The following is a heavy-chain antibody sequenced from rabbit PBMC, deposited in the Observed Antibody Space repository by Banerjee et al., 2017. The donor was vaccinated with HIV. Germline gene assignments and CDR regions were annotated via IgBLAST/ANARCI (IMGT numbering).Heavy chain of an antibody. CDR1: GFSFSSGYD. J-gene: IGHJ4*01. CDR2: ISAGSSGNT. Sequence: QEQLEESGGDLVKPEGFLTLTCTASGFSFSSGYDMCWVRQAPGKGLEWIACISAGSSGNTYYASWAKGRFTISKTSTTVTLQMTSLTAADTATYFCARNAGYAGSNLWGQGTLVTVS. D-gene: IGHD4-2*01. CDR3: ARNAGYAGSNL. V-gene: IGHV1S45*01.